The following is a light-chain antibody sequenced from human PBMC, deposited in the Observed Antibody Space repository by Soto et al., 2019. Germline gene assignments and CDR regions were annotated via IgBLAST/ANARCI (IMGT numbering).Light chain of an antibody. CDR2: AAS. CDR3: QLSYSPPGWT. Sequence: NCRVSQSISSYLNWYQQKPGKAPKLLIYAASNLQSGVPSRFSGSGSGTDFTFILSSVHPEDSATYYRQLSYSPPGWTFGQGTKVDIK. CDR1: QSISSY. V-gene: IGKV1-39*01. J-gene: IGKJ1*01.